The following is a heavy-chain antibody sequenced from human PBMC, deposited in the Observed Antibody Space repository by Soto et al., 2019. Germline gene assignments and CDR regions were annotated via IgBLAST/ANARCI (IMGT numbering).Heavy chain of an antibody. Sequence: QVQLVESGGGVVQPGRSLRLSCAASGFTFSSYAMHWVRQAPGKGLEWVAVISYDGSNKYYADSVKGRFTISRDNSKNTLYLQMNSLRAEDTAVYYCARTGYCSSTSCQGMYGMDVWGQGTTVTVSS. V-gene: IGHV3-30-3*01. J-gene: IGHJ6*02. CDR2: ISYDGSNK. D-gene: IGHD2-2*01. CDR1: GFTFSSYA. CDR3: ARTGYCSSTSCQGMYGMDV.